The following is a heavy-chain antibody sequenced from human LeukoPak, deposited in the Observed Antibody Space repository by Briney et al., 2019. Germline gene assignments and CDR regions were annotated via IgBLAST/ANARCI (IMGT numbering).Heavy chain of an antibody. V-gene: IGHV3-21*04. CDR1: GFTFDSYN. J-gene: IGHJ6*03. Sequence: GGSLRLSCATSGFTFDSYNMNWVRQAPGKGLEWVASIRSYGSYIHYADSVKGRFTISRDDAKKSLYLQMNSLRAEDTAVYYCAKGRGGWYEYYYYYMDVWGKGTTVTVSS. CDR2: IRSYGSYI. D-gene: IGHD6-19*01. CDR3: AKGRGGWYEYYYYYMDV.